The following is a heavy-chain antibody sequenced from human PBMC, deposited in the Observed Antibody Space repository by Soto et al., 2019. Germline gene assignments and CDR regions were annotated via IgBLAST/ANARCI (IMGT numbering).Heavy chain of an antibody. CDR1: GFNFSHPW. D-gene: IGHD3-9*01. CDR2: IKSKTDGGTA. Sequence: GGSLRLSCVASGFNFSHPWMTWVRQAAGKGLEWVGRIKSKTDGGTADYAAPVKGRATISRDDSKNTVYLQMNSLKTEDTAVYYCTTGIYYDMLTGYHNVAYWGQGALVTVSS. V-gene: IGHV3-15*01. J-gene: IGHJ4*02. CDR3: TTGIYYDMLTGYHNVAY.